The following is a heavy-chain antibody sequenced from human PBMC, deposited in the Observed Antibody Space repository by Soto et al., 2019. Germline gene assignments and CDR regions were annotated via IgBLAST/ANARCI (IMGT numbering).Heavy chain of an antibody. Sequence: ASVKVSCKASGYTFTGYYMHWVRQAPGQGLEWMGWINPNSGGTNYAQKFQGRVTMTRDTSISTAYMELSRLRSDDTAVYHCARDAYYDFWSGYYTGFDYWGQGTLVTVSS. CDR1: GYTFTGYY. V-gene: IGHV1-2*02. CDR3: ARDAYYDFWSGYYTGFDY. CDR2: INPNSGGT. D-gene: IGHD3-3*01. J-gene: IGHJ4*02.